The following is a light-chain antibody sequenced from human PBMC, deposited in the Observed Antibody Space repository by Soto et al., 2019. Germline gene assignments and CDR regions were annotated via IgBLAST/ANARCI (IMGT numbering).Light chain of an antibody. CDR2: VTS. J-gene: IGKJ5*01. CDR1: EIVAGY. Sequence: EIVLAQSRATLALWPMQWSRLXSTPSEIVAGYLAWYQQKPGLPLRLLIYVTSNRVMGLPDRFSGSGSGTDFTLTISSLEPEDSGVYYCQQRWRWPSNTFGQGTRLEI. CDR3: QQRWRWPSNT. V-gene: IGKV3-11*01.